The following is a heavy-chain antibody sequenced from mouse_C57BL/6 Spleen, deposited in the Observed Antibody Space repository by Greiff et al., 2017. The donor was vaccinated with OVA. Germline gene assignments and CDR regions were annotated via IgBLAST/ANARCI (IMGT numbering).Heavy chain of an antibody. D-gene: IGHD2-4*01. Sequence: QVQLQQPGAELVRPGSSVKLSCKASGYTFTSYWMDWVKQRPGQGLEWIGNIYPSDSETHYNQKFKDKATLTVDKSSSTAYMQLSSLTAEDSAVYDCARADDFKAWFAYWGQGTLVTVSA. CDR1: GYTFTSYW. CDR2: IYPSDSET. V-gene: IGHV1-61*01. CDR3: ARADDFKAWFAY. J-gene: IGHJ3*01.